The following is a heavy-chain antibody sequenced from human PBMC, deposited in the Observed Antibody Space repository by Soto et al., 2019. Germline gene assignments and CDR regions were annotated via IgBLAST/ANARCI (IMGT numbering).Heavy chain of an antibody. V-gene: IGHV1-69*12. Sequence: QVQLVQSGAEVKKPGASVKVSCKASGGTFSSYAISWVRPATVQVLEWMGGIIPIFGTANYAQKIQGRVTITADESTSTAYMALSSLSSEDTAVYYCERGARLEASFDYWGQGTLVTVSS. CDR1: GGTFSSYA. J-gene: IGHJ4*02. CDR2: IIPIFGTA. CDR3: ERGARLEASFDY. D-gene: IGHD5-12*01.